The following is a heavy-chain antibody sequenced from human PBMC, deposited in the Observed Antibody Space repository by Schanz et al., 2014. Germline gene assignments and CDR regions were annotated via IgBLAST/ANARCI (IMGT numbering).Heavy chain of an antibody. CDR2: IRYDGRNK. D-gene: IGHD3-10*01. V-gene: IGHV3-33*08. CDR3: ARGPIPIQGVPMDF. CDR1: GFTFHTYD. Sequence: DLEESGGGVVQPGRSLRLSCAASGFTFHTYDMHWVRQAPGKGLEWVAVIRYDGRNKNFVESVKGRFTISRDNSNNTVYLQMNTLRAEDTAVYYCARGPIPIQGVPMDFWGQGTLVTVSS. J-gene: IGHJ4*02.